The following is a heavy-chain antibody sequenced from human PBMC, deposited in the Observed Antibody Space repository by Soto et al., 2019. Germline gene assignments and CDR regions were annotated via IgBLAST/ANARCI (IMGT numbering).Heavy chain of an antibody. V-gene: IGHV4-31*03. CDR3: ARFGDLYYYYGMDV. J-gene: IGHJ6*02. D-gene: IGHD3-10*01. Sequence: QVQLQESGPGLVKPSQTLSLTCTVYGGSISSGGYYWSWIRQHPGKGMEWIGYIYYSGSTYYNPSLKSRVTISVDTSKNQFSLKLSSVTAADTAVYYCARFGDLYYYYGMDVWGQGTTVTVSS. CDR1: GGSISSGGYY. CDR2: IYYSGST.